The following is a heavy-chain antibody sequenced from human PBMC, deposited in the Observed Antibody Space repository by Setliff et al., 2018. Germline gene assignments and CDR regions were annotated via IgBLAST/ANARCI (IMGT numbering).Heavy chain of an antibody. CDR2: ISPYTGNT. V-gene: IGHV1-18*01. J-gene: IGHJ6*01. CDR3: ARERAYDGLNYYGMDV. D-gene: IGHD3-22*01. CDR1: GYTFTDFG. Sequence: ASVKVSCKASGYTFTDFGINWVRQAPGQGLEWMGWISPYTGNTYSAQRFQGRVTLTTDTSTSTAYMEVKSLTSDDTAVYYCARERAYDGLNYYGMDVWGQGTTVTVSS.